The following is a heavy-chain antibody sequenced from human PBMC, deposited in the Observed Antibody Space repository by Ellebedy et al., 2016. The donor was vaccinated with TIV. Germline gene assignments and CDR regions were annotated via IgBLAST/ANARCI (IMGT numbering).Heavy chain of an antibody. CDR1: GFTFSNYW. Sequence: LSLTCAASGFTFSNYWMNWVRQAPGKGLEWVANINQDGSEKYYVDSVKGRFTISRDNARNSLYLQMNSLRAEDTAVYYCAAALIVGATGRNMDVWGQGTTVTVSS. CDR2: INQDGSEK. CDR3: AAALIVGATGRNMDV. J-gene: IGHJ6*02. D-gene: IGHD1-26*01. V-gene: IGHV3-7*01.